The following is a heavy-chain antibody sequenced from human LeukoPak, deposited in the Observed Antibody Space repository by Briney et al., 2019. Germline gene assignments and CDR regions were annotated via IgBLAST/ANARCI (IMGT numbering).Heavy chain of an antibody. CDR3: ARQTGSGLFILP. J-gene: IGHJ4*02. Sequence: LRLSCAASGFIYIEYSMSWIRQAPGKGLEWIGSIYYSGNTYYNASLKSQVSISIDTSKNQFSLRLTSVTAADTAVYYCARQTGSGLFILPGGQGTLVTVSS. D-gene: IGHD3/OR15-3a*01. V-gene: IGHV4-30-2*03. CDR1: GFIYIEYS. CDR2: IYYSGNT.